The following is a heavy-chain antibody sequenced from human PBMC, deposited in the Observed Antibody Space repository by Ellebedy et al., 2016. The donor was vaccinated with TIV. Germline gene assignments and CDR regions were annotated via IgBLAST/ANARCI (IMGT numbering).Heavy chain of an antibody. J-gene: IGHJ4*02. Sequence: GESLKISXAASGFTFSSYAMSWVRQAPGKGLEWVSAISGSGGSTYYADSVKGRFTISRDNSKNTLYLQMNSLRAEDTALYYCARERGTTATLIDYWGQGTLVTVFS. D-gene: IGHD1-1*01. V-gene: IGHV3-23*01. CDR2: ISGSGGST. CDR3: ARERGTTATLIDY. CDR1: GFTFSSYA.